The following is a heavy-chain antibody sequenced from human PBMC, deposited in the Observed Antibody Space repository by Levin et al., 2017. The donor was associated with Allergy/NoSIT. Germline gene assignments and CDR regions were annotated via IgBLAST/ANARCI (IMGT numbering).Heavy chain of an antibody. CDR1: GGSISIFY. CDR2: ITHSGRT. D-gene: IGHD1-1*01. Sequence: SETLSLTCTVSGGSISIFYWSLIRQPPGKGLEWIGYITHSGRTNYNPSLKSRLTLSLDTSKNQFSLKLTSATAADTAAYYCARDTGGFAIDLWGQGTLVTVSS. J-gene: IGHJ3*01. V-gene: IGHV4-59*01. CDR3: ARDTGGFAIDL.